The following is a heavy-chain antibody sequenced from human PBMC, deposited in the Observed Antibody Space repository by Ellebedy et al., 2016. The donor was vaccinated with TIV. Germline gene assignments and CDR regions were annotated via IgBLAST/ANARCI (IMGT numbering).Heavy chain of an antibody. V-gene: IGHV1-58*01. CDR2: IVVGSGNT. CDR3: AQLRGYRYGPIDY. J-gene: IGHJ4*02. CDR1: GFTFTSSA. D-gene: IGHD5-18*01. Sequence: ASVKVSCKASGFTFTSSAVQWVRQARGQRLEWIGWIVVGSGNTNYAQKFQGRVTITADESTSTVYMELNSLRSEDTAVYYCAQLRGYRYGPIDYWGQGTLVTVSA.